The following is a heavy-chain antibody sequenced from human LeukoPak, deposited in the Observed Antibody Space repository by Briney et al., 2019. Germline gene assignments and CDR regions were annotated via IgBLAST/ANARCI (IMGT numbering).Heavy chain of an antibody. Sequence: GGSLRLSCAASGFTISNHAMHWVRQAPGKGLEWVAAIWNDGSDKYYADSVKGRFTISRDNSKNTLYLQVNSLRAEDTLVFYCARVIAYYGTSGLNDAFDVWGQGTMVTVSS. J-gene: IGHJ3*01. CDR3: ARVIAYYGTSGLNDAFDV. D-gene: IGHD3-22*01. V-gene: IGHV3-30*04. CDR1: GFTISNHA. CDR2: IWNDGSDK.